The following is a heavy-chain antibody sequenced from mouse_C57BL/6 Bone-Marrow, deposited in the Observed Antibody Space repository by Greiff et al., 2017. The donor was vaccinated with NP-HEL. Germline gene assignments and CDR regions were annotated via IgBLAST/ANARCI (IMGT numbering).Heavy chain of an antibody. CDR2: IRSKSNNYAT. J-gene: IGHJ4*01. V-gene: IGHV10-1*01. CDR1: GFSFNTYA. Sequence: EVQVVESGGGLVQPKGSLKLSCAASGFSFNTYAMNWVRQAPGKGLEWVARIRSKSNNYATYYADSVKDRFTISRDDSESMLYLQMNNLKTEDTAMYYCVRQKLYYAMDYWGQGTSVTVSS. CDR3: VRQKLYYAMDY.